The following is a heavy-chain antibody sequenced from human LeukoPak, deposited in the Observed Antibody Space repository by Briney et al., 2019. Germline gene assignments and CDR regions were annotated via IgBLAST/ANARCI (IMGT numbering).Heavy chain of an antibody. CDR1: GYTFTSYG. V-gene: IGHV1-18*01. J-gene: IGHJ4*02. Sequence: ASVKVSCKASGYTFTSYGISWVRQAPGQGLEWMGWISAYNGNTNYAQKLQGRVTMTTDTSTSTAYMELRRLRSDDTAVYYCARDRAPITMIVVPPSGYRGQGTLVTVSS. D-gene: IGHD3-22*01. CDR3: ARDRAPITMIVVPPSGY. CDR2: ISAYNGNT.